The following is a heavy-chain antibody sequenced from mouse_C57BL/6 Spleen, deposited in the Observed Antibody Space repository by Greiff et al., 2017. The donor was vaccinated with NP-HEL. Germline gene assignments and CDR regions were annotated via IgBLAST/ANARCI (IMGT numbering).Heavy chain of an antibody. Sequence: QVQLQQPGAELVRPGTSVKLSCKASGYTFTSYWMHWVKQRPGQGLEWIGVIDPSDSYTNYNQKFKGKATLTVDTSSSTAYMQLSSLTSEDSAVYYCARGLTTVVADWYFDVWGTGTTVTVSS. V-gene: IGHV1-59*01. J-gene: IGHJ1*03. D-gene: IGHD1-1*01. CDR3: ARGLTTVVADWYFDV. CDR2: IDPSDSYT. CDR1: GYTFTSYW.